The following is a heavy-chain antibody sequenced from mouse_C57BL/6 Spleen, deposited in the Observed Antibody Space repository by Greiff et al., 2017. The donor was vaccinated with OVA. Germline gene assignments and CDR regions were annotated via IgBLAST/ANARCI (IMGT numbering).Heavy chain of an antibody. V-gene: IGHV1-64*01. CDR1: GYTFTSYW. J-gene: IGHJ4*01. CDR2: IHPNSGST. D-gene: IGHD1-1*02. CDR3: ARFAVAPMDY. Sequence: QVQLQQPGAELVKPGASVKLSCKASGYTFTSYWMHWVKQRPGQGLEWIGMIHPNSGSTNYNEKFKSKATLTVDKSASPAYMQLSSLTSEDSAVYYCARFAVAPMDYWGQGTSVTVSS.